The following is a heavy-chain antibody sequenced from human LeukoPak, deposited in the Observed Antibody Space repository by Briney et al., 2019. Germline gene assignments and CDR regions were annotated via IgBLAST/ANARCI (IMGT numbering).Heavy chain of an antibody. CDR2: ISGSGGNT. Sequence: GGSLRLSCAASGFTFSSYAMSWVRQAPGKGLEWVSGISGSGGNTYYADSVKGQFTISRDNSKNTLYLQMNSLRAEDTAVYYCAKGTMIVVADAFDIWGQGTMVTVSS. CDR3: AKGTMIVVADAFDI. V-gene: IGHV3-23*01. D-gene: IGHD3-22*01. J-gene: IGHJ3*02. CDR1: GFTFSSYA.